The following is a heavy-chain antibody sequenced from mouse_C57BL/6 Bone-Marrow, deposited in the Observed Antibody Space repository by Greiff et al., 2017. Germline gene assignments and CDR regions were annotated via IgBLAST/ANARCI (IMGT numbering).Heavy chain of an antibody. Sequence: VQLQQPGTELVKPGASVTLSCKASGYTFTSYWMHWVKQRPGQGLEWIGNINPRNGGTNYNEKFKSKATLTVDTSSTTAYMQLSSLTSEDSAVDYCARPLIYDGSFAYWGQGTLVTVSA. D-gene: IGHD2-3*01. CDR2: INPRNGGT. CDR1: GYTFTSYW. V-gene: IGHV1-53*01. CDR3: ARPLIYDGSFAY. J-gene: IGHJ3*01.